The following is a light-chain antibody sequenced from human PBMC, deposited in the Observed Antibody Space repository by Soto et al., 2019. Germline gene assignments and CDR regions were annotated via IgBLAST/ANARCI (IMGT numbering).Light chain of an antibody. CDR1: QSVSSN. J-gene: IGKJ1*01. Sequence: EIVMTQSPATLSVSPGERATLSCRASQSVSSNLAWYQQKPCQAPRLLIYGASTRATGIPTRFSGSGSGTELNLTISSLQSEDFAVYYCQQYNKWPQTFGQGTKGEIK. V-gene: IGKV3-15*01. CDR3: QQYNKWPQT. CDR2: GAS.